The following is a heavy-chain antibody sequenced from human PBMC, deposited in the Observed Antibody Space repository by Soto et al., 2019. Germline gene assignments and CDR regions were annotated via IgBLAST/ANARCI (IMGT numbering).Heavy chain of an antibody. CDR2: IYHTGTT. Sequence: SETLSLSCSVSGGSISSIDYFWSWIRQPPGKGLEWIGFIYHTGTTYYNPSLRSRVTISIDTSKSQFSMKLNSVTAADTAVYYCARVMAAMQKWPDPWGQAPQLTVSS. J-gene: IGHJ5*02. CDR3: ARVMAAMQKWPDP. D-gene: IGHD2-2*01. CDR1: GGSISSIDYF. V-gene: IGHV4-30-4*01.